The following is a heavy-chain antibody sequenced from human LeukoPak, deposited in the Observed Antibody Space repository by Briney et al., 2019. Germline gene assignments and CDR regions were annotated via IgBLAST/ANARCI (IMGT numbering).Heavy chain of an antibody. CDR1: GFTFSIAW. J-gene: IGHJ6*02. D-gene: IGHD6-19*01. Sequence: PGGSLRLSCAASGFTFSIAWMNWVRQAPGKGLEWVGRIISKTDGGTTDYAAPVKGRFTISRDDSRNTLYLQMNSLKTEDTAVYYCTTGRQWLTYYYGMDVWGQGTTVTVSS. CDR3: TTGRQWLTYYYGMDV. V-gene: IGHV3-15*07. CDR2: IISKTDGGTT.